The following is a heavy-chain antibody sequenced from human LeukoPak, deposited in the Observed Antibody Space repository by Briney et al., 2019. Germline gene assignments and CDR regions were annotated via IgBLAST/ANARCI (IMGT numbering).Heavy chain of an antibody. D-gene: IGHD1-26*01. Sequence: SETLSLTCTVSGGSISSSSYYWGWIRQPPGKGLEWIGSIYYSGSTYYNPSLKSRVTISVDTSKNQFSLKLSSVTAADTAVYYCARDPDSGSYGAFDIWGQGTMVTVSS. CDR2: IYYSGST. CDR1: GGSISSSSYY. CDR3: ARDPDSGSYGAFDI. J-gene: IGHJ3*02. V-gene: IGHV4-39*07.